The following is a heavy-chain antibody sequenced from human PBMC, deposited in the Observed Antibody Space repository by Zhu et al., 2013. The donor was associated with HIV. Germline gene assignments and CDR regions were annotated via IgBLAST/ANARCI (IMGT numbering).Heavy chain of an antibody. CDR1: GYPFTDYY. CDR2: MYPNNGAT. Sequence: QVQLVQSAAEVKPPGASVKVSCKASGYPFTDYYVHWIRQAPGQGLEWMGWMYPNNGATIYEKKFQDRVTMTRDTSITTAYMEVRRLRSDDTAVYYCARTRTVLVIGLTPWGQGTLVTVSS. V-gene: IGHV1-2*02. J-gene: IGHJ4*02. CDR3: ARTRTVLVIGLTP. D-gene: IGHD3-9*01.